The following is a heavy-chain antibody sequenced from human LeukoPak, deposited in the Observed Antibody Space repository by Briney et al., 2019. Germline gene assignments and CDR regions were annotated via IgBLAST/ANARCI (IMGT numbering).Heavy chain of an antibody. J-gene: IGHJ4*02. Sequence: GGSLRLSCTASGFTFGDYAMSRVRQASGKGLEWVGRIRSKANSYATAYAASVKGRFTISRDDSKNTAYLQMNSLKTEDTAVYYCTASPGDYYDSSGYYDYWGQGTLVTVSS. D-gene: IGHD3-22*01. CDR3: TASPGDYYDSSGYYDY. CDR1: GFTFGDYA. CDR2: IRSKANSYAT. V-gene: IGHV3-73*01.